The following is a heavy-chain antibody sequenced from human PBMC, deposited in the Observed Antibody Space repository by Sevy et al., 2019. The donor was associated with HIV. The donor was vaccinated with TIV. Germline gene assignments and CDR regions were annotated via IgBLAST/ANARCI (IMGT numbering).Heavy chain of an antibody. CDR2: INHSGST. CDR3: ARDKGITIFGVVTTYYCYGMDV. D-gene: IGHD3-3*01. CDR1: GGSFSGYY. V-gene: IGHV4-34*01. Sequence: SETLSLTCAVYGGSFSGYYWSWIRQPPGKGLEWIGEINHSGSTNYNPSLKSRVTISVDTSKNQFSLKLSSVTAADTAVYYCARDKGITIFGVVTTYYCYGMDVWGQGTTVTVSS. J-gene: IGHJ6*02.